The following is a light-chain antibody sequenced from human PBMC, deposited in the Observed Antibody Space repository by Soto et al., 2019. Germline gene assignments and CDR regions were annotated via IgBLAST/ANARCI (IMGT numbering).Light chain of an antibody. J-gene: IGKJ5*01. V-gene: IGKV3-20*01. CDR3: QQYTNWPPNT. CDR2: GAS. Sequence: EIVLTQFPGTLSLSPGERATLSCRAIQSVSSNYLAWYLQRPGQPPNLLIFGASNRAPGIPDRFSGSGSGTEFTLTISSLQSEDFAVYYCQQYTNWPPNTFGQGTRLEIK. CDR1: QSVSSNY.